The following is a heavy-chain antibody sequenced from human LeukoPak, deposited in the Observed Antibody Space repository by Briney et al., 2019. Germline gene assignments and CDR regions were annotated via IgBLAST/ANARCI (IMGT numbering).Heavy chain of an antibody. V-gene: IGHV1-69*06. CDR2: IIPIFGTA. D-gene: IGHD2-2*01. CDR1: GGTFSSYA. J-gene: IGHJ3*02. Sequence: ASVKVSCKASGGTFSSYAISWVRQAPGQGLEWMGGIIPIFGTANYAQKFQGRVTITADKTTSTAYMELSSLRSEDTAVYYCARDEADIVVVPAATSHAFDIWGQGTMITVSS. CDR3: ARDEADIVVVPAATSHAFDI.